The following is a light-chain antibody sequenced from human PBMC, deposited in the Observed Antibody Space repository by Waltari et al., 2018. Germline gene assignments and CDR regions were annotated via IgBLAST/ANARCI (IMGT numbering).Light chain of an antibody. Sequence: DIQMTQSPSSLSASVGDRVTFTCQASQDISKYLNWYQQKPGKAPKLLIYGESNLETGVPLRFSGRGSGTDFTFTISSLQPEDIATYYCQQYDNFPHTFGQGTKLEIK. CDR3: QQYDNFPHT. CDR1: QDISKY. J-gene: IGKJ2*01. CDR2: GES. V-gene: IGKV1-33*01.